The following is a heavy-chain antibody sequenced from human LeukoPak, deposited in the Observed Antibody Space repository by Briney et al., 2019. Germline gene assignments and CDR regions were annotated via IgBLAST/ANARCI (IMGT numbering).Heavy chain of an antibody. CDR3: ARVTGVGSGDPKYYGMDV. CDR2: ISYDGSNK. D-gene: IGHD1-14*01. J-gene: IGHJ6*02. V-gene: IGHV3-30-3*01. CDR1: GGTFSSYA. Sequence: SCKASGGTFSSYAMHWVRQAPGKGLEWVAVISYDGSNKYYADSVKGRFTISRDNSKNTLYLQMNSLRAEDTAVYYCARVTGVGSGDPKYYGMDVWGQGTTVTVSS.